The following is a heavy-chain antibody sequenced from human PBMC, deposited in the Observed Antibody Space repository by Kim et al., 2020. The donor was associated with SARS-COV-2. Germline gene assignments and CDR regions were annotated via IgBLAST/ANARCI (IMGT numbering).Heavy chain of an antibody. J-gene: IGHJ3*02. D-gene: IGHD5-18*01. CDR1: GYSFTGYY. V-gene: IGHV1-2*05. CDR2: INPISGGT. Sequence: ASVKVSCKASGYSFTGYYIHWVRQAPGQGLEWMGRINPISGGTNYAQKFQGRVTMTRDTSITTAYMELSSLRSDDTVVYYCARGGYSDTLGSIDAFDIWGQGAKVTVSS. CDR3: ARGGYSDTLGSIDAFDI.